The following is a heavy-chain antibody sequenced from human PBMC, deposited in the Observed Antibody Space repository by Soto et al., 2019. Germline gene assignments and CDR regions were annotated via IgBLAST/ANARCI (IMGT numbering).Heavy chain of an antibody. CDR1: GYTFTSYG. CDR3: ARDRGSAALGY. Sequence: QVQLVQSGAEVKKPGASVKVSCKASGYTFTSYGISWVRQAPGQGLEWKGWISAYTGHTNYAQKLQGRVNMTTDTLASTAYTEPRSLRSDDTGVYYCARDRGSAALGYWGQGTLVTVSS. D-gene: IGHD1-26*01. V-gene: IGHV1-18*01. J-gene: IGHJ4*02. CDR2: ISAYTGHT.